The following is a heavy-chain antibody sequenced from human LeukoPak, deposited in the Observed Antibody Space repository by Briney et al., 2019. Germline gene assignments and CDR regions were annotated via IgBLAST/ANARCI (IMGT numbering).Heavy chain of an antibody. CDR2: IIPILGIA. J-gene: IGHJ4*02. CDR1: GGTFSSYA. D-gene: IGHD5-12*01. V-gene: IGHV1-69*04. CDR3: ARDPRSGYSGYEPNY. Sequence: ASVKVSCKASGGTFSSYAISWVRQAPGQGLEWMGRIIPILGIANYAQKFQGRATITADKSTSTAYMELSSLRSEDTAVYYCARDPRSGYSGYEPNYWGQGTLVTVSS.